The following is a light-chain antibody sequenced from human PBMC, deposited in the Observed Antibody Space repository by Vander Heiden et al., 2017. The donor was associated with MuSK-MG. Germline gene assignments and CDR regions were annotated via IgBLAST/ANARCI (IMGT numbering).Light chain of an antibody. CDR2: DVS. CDR3: SAYTAIYTFV. Sequence: QSALTQPASVSGSPGQSHTISCTGTGSDIGDYNSVSWYQHHPGKAPKLIIYDVSNRPSGVSDRFSGSKSGSTASLTISGLQADDEADYYCSAYTAIYTFVFGAGTKVTVL. J-gene: IGLJ1*01. V-gene: IGLV2-14*03. CDR1: GSDIGDYNS.